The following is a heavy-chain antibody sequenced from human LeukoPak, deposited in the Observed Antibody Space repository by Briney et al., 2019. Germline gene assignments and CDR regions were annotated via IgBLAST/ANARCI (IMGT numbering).Heavy chain of an antibody. D-gene: IGHD2-15*01. CDR2: INTNSGAP. CDR1: GYAFTGYY. J-gene: IGHJ5*02. V-gene: IGHV1-2*02. Sequence: ASVKVSPKPSGYAFTGYYMDSVRHAPGQGLEWMGWINTNSGAPTYAQQLQVRVTMTRDTSISTAYIELSRLKSDDTTVYYCARAGPNIRRLSSSCSGGSCEGAYNWFDPWGQGTLVTVSS. CDR3: ARAGPNIRRLSSSCSGGSCEGAYNWFDP.